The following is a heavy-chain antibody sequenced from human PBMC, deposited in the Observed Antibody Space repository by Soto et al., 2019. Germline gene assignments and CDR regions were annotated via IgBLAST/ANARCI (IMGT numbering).Heavy chain of an antibody. J-gene: IGHJ6*02. CDR1: GFTFSIYT. D-gene: IGHD3-3*02. CDR3: ETFMGGHGYGMDV. V-gene: IGHV3-48*02. Sequence: GGSLRLSCAASGFTFSIYTMNWVRQAPGKGLEWVSSISSGSNNIYYADSVKGRFTISRDNAENSLYLQVNTLRDEDTAVYYCETFMGGHGYGMDVWGQGTTVTVSS. CDR2: ISSGSNNI.